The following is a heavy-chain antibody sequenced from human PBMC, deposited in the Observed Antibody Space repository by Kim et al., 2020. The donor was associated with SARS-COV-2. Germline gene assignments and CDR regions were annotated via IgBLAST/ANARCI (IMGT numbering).Heavy chain of an antibody. V-gene: IGHV1-46*01. Sequence: QKFQGRVTMTRDTSTSTVYMELSSLRSEDTAVYYCARDLHDYGGRGVDYWGQGTLVTVSS. J-gene: IGHJ4*02. CDR3: ARDLHDYGGRGVDY. D-gene: IGHD4-17*01.